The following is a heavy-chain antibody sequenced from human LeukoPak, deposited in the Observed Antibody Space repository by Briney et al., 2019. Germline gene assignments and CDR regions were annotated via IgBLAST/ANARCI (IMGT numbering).Heavy chain of an antibody. V-gene: IGHV4-38-2*02. CDR1: GYSISSGYY. CDR2: IYHSGST. J-gene: IGHJ6*03. CDR3: ARGSYYDFWSGYYNYYYMDV. Sequence: SETLSLTCTVSGYSISSGYYWGWIRQPPGKGLEWIGTIYHSGSTYYNPSLKSRVTISVDTSKNQFSLKLTSVTAADTAVYYCARGSYYDFWSGYYNYYYMDVWGKRTTVTVSS. D-gene: IGHD3-3*01.